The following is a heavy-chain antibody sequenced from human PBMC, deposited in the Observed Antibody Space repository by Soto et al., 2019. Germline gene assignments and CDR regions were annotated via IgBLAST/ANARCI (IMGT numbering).Heavy chain of an antibody. V-gene: IGHV4-30-4*01. Sequence: QVKLQESGPGLVEPSETLSLTCTVSGGSISSDDYYWSWIRQPPGKGLEWIGYKHNSGSADYNPFLKRRVNISPSNSQEPFFLKPSPGTCPKPAVYLFSRGWGREYAEVWGQGTLVIVSS. J-gene: IGHJ4*02. D-gene: IGHD2-2*01. CDR1: GGSISSDDYY. CDR3: SRGWGREYAEV. CDR2: KHNSGSA.